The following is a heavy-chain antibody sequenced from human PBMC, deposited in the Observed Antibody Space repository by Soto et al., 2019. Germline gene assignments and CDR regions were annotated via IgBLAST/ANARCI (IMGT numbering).Heavy chain of an antibody. D-gene: IGHD3-10*01. Sequence: SKPLSLTCTVSGAAIASHYWSWIRQPPGKGLEWIGQVFYSGSTNYNPSLKSRVTISINTSTKQFSLKLTSVSAADTAVYYCERAVMVPVDYFDSWGQGPVVTVAS. J-gene: IGHJ4*02. V-gene: IGHV4-59*11. CDR2: VFYSGST. CDR3: ERAVMVPVDYFDS. CDR1: GAAIASHY.